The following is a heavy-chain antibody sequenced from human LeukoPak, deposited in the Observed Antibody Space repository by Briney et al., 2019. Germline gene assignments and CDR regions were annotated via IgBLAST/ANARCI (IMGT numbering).Heavy chain of an antibody. CDR1: GYTFTGYY. Sequence: GASVKVSCKASGYTFTGYYMHWVRQAPGQGLEWMGWINPNSGGTNYAQKFQGRVTMTIDTSTSTAYMELRSLRSDDTAVYYCARDRLYSYSTRWEIDYWGQGTLVTVSS. CDR2: INPNSGGT. V-gene: IGHV1-2*02. CDR3: ARDRLYSYSTRWEIDY. D-gene: IGHD6-13*01. J-gene: IGHJ4*02.